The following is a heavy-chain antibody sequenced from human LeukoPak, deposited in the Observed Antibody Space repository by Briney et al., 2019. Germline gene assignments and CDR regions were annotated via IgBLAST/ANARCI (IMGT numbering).Heavy chain of an antibody. CDR1: GGSISGGGYY. V-gene: IGHV4-31*03. D-gene: IGHD3-3*01. J-gene: IGHJ3*02. Sequence: SETLSLTCTVSGGSISGGGYYWSWIRQHPGKGLEWIGYIYYSGSTYYNPSLKSRVTISVDTSKNQFSLKLSSVTAADTAVYYCARVLPRANDFWSGYRAMGAFDIWGQGTMVTVSS. CDR3: ARVLPRANDFWSGYRAMGAFDI. CDR2: IYYSGST.